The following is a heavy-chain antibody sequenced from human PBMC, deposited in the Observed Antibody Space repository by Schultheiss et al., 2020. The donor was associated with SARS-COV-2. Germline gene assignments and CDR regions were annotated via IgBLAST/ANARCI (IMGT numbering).Heavy chain of an antibody. CDR3: ARDPSNYDRNYYYGMDV. CDR2: ISGSGGST. CDR1: GFTFSSYA. Sequence: GGSLRLSCAASGFTFSSYAMSWVRQAPGKGLEWVSAISGSGGSTYYADSVKGRFTISRDNSKNTLYLQMNSLRAEDTAVYYCARDPSNYDRNYYYGMDVWGQGTTVTVSS. D-gene: IGHD4-11*01. J-gene: IGHJ6*02. V-gene: IGHV3-23*01.